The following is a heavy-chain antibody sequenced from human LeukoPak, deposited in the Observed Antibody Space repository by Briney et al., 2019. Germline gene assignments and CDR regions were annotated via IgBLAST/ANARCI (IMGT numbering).Heavy chain of an antibody. J-gene: IGHJ6*03. CDR3: AKDGAVVVPAAAVSYYYMDV. CDR2: ISWDGGST. V-gene: IGHV3-43D*04. Sequence: GGSLRLSCAASGFTFDDYAMHWVRQAPGKGLEWVSLISWDGGSTYYADSVKGRFTISRDNSKNSLYLRMNSLRAEDTALYYCAKDGAVVVPAAAVSYYYMDVWGKGTTVTVSS. D-gene: IGHD2-2*01. CDR1: GFTFDDYA.